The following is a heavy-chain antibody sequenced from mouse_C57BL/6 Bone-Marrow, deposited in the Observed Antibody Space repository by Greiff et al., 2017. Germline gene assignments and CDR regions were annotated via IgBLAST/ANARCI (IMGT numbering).Heavy chain of an antibody. J-gene: IGHJ4*01. CDR3: ARGGAMDY. CDR2: IHPNSGST. CDR1: GYTFTSYW. Sequence: QVQLQQPGAELVKPGASVTLSCKASGYTFTSYWMHCVKQRPGQGLEWIGMIHPNSGSTNYNETFKSKSTLTVDKSSSTAYMQLSSLTSEDSAVYYCARGGAMDYWGQGTSVTVSS. V-gene: IGHV1-64*01.